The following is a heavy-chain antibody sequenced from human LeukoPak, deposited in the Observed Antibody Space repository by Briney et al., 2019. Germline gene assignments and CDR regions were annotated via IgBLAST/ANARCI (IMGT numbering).Heavy chain of an antibody. J-gene: IGHJ4*02. V-gene: IGHV3-48*01. CDR3: ARDHNYAFDN. CDR2: IGIDSGNT. CDR1: GFPFIEYS. D-gene: IGHD1-1*01. Sequence: GGSLRLSCTASGFPFIEYSLNWVRQAPGKGLEWISYIGIDSGNTKYADSVRGRFTISTDKAKNSLYLQMTSLRVEDTAVYYCARDHNYAFDNWGQGTLVSVAS.